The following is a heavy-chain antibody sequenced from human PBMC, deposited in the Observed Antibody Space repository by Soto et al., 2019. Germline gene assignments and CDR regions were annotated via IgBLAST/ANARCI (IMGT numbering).Heavy chain of an antibody. CDR1: GLTISNNY. J-gene: IGHJ3*02. V-gene: IGHV3-23*01. D-gene: IGHD6-19*01. Sequence: GGSLRLSCAASGLTISNNYMNWVRQAPGKGLEWVSAISGSGGSTYYADSVKGRFTISRDNSKNTLYLQMNSLRAEDTAVYYCAKDAVVGFQDAFDIWGQGTMVTVSS. CDR2: ISGSGGST. CDR3: AKDAVVGFQDAFDI.